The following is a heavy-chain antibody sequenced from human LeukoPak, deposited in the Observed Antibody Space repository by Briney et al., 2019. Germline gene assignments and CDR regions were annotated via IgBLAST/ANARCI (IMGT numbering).Heavy chain of an antibody. CDR1: GFTFSSYA. Sequence: PGWSLRLSCAASGFTFSSYAMSWVRQAPGKGLEWVSATVGNGGSTYYADSVKGRFTISRGNSKNTLYLQMNSLRAEDAALYYCARNEYETLDYWGQGTLVTVSS. J-gene: IGHJ4*02. CDR2: TVGNGGST. D-gene: IGHD2/OR15-2a*01. CDR3: ARNEYETLDY. V-gene: IGHV3-23*01.